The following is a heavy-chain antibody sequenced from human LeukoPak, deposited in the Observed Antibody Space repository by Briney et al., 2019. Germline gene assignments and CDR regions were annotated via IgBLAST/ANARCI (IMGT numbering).Heavy chain of an antibody. CDR3: ARMGDDYGDAFDI. V-gene: IGHV2-70*04. Sequence: ESGPTLVNPTQTLTLTCTFSEFSLSTSGMRVSWIRQPPGKALEWLARIDWDDDKFYSTSLKTRLTISKDTSKNQVVLTMTNMDPVDTATYYCARMGDDYGDAFDIWGQGTMVTVSS. CDR1: EFSLSTSGMR. CDR2: IDWDDDK. J-gene: IGHJ3*02. D-gene: IGHD4-17*01.